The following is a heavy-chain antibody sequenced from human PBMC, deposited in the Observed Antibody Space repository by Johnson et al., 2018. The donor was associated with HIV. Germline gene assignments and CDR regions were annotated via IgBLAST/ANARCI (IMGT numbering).Heavy chain of an antibody. CDR2: ISYDGSNK. V-gene: IGHV3-30-3*01. CDR1: GFTFSSYA. J-gene: IGHJ3*02. Sequence: QVQLVESGGGVVQPGRSLRLSCAASGFTFSSYAMHWVRQAPGKGLEWVAVISYDGSNKYYADSVKGRFTISRDNSKNTLYLQMNSLRAEDTAVYYGARGGAVTRRSADAFDIWGQGTMVTVSS. D-gene: IGHD4-11*01. CDR3: ARGGAVTRRSADAFDI.